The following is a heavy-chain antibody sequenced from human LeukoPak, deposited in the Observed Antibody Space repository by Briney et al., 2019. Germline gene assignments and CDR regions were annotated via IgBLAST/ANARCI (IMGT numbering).Heavy chain of an antibody. CDR2: INHSGST. J-gene: IGHJ4*02. D-gene: IGHD5-18*01. Sequence: GSLRLSCAASGFTFSSYSMNWVRQPPGKGLEWIGEINHSGSTNYNPSLKSRVTISVDTSKNQFSLKLSSVTAADTAVYYCARAPRGYSYGSIDYWGQGTLVTVSS. CDR1: GFTFSSYS. CDR3: ARAPRGYSYGSIDY. V-gene: IGHV4-34*01.